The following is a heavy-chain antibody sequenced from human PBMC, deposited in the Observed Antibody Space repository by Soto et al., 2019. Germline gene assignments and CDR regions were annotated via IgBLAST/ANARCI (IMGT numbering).Heavy chain of an antibody. CDR1: GGSISSYD. CDR2: IYYSGST. Sequence: SETLSLTCTVAGGSISSYDWSWIRQPPGKGLEWTGYIYYSGSTNYNPSLKSRVTISLDTSKNQFSLKLSSVTAADTAVYYCARHCSGGSCYSGSFDPWGQGTLVTVSS. D-gene: IGHD2-15*01. J-gene: IGHJ5*02. V-gene: IGHV4-59*08. CDR3: ARHCSGGSCYSGSFDP.